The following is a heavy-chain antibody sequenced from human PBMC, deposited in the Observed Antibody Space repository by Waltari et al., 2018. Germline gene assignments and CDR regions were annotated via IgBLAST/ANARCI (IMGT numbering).Heavy chain of an antibody. V-gene: IGHV3-30*03. CDR3: GRDWSGWDT. D-gene: IGHD3-3*01. J-gene: IGHJ5*02. CDR2: ISHDGSNK. Sequence: QVQLVESGGGVVQPGRSLRLSCAASGFTFSSYGMHWVRQAPGKGIEWVAGISHDGSNKYYADSVKGRFTISRDDAKNSLFLQMNSLRDEDTAVYYCGRDWSGWDTWGQGTLVTVSS. CDR1: GFTFSSYG.